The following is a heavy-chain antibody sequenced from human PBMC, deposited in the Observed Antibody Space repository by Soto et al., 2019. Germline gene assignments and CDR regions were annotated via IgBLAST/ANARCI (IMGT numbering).Heavy chain of an antibody. CDR2: ISSSSSYI. D-gene: IGHD5-12*01. CDR3: ARDMRSGYDNMDY. J-gene: IGHJ4*02. CDR1: GFTFSSYS. V-gene: IGHV3-21*01. Sequence: GGSLRLSCAASGFTFSSYSMNWVRQAPGKGLEWVSSISSSSSYIYYADSVKGRFTISRDNAKNSLYLQMNSLRAEDTAVYYCARDMRSGYDNMDYWGQGTLVTVSS.